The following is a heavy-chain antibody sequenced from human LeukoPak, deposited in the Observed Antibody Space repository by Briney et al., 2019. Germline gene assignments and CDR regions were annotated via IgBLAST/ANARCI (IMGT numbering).Heavy chain of an antibody. D-gene: IGHD2-2*01. CDR3: ARFLIHAMSDAFDI. CDR2: IYHSGST. CDR1: GYSISSGYY. V-gene: IGHV4-38-2*02. J-gene: IGHJ3*02. Sequence: PSETLSLTCTVSGYSISSGYYWGWIRQPPGKGLEWIGSIYHSGSTYYNPSLKSRVTISVDTSKNQFSLKLSSVTAADTAVYYCARFLIHAMSDAFDIWGQGTMVTVSS.